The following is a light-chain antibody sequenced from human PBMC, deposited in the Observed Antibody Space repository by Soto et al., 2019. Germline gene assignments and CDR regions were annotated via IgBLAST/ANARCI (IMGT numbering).Light chain of an antibody. CDR2: DTS. J-gene: IGKJ1*01. CDR1: ESVSSN. Sequence: EIVMCQSPSRLSVTHGESATRSFRVSESVSSNLAWFQQKPGQAPRLLISDTSTRATGVPARFSGGGSGTEFTLTISSLQSEDFAVYYCQQYNNWPKTFGQRTKVDIK. CDR3: QQYNNWPKT. V-gene: IGKV3-15*01.